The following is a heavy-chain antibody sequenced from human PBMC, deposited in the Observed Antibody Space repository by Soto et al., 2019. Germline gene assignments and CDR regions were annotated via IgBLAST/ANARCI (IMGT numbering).Heavy chain of an antibody. Sequence: GGSLRLSCAASGFTFSSYAMHWVRQAPGEGLEWVAVISYDGSNKYYADSVKGRFTISRDNSKNTLYLQMNSLRAEDTAVYYCAREVVNRGITGTFDYWGQGTLVTVSS. D-gene: IGHD1-7*01. CDR3: AREVVNRGITGTFDY. J-gene: IGHJ4*02. V-gene: IGHV3-30*04. CDR2: ISYDGSNK. CDR1: GFTFSSYA.